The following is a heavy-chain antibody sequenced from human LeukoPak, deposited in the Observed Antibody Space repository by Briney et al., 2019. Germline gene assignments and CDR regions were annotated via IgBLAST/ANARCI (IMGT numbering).Heavy chain of an antibody. Sequence: ASVKVSCKASGYTFTSYDINWVRQATGQGLEWMGWMNPNSGNTGYAQKFQGRVTTTRNTSISTAYMELSSLRSEDTAVYYCARDRGSSWYYYYYGMDVWGQGTTVTVSS. D-gene: IGHD6-13*01. J-gene: IGHJ6*02. CDR2: MNPNSGNT. CDR1: GYTFTSYD. CDR3: ARDRGSSWYYYYYGMDV. V-gene: IGHV1-8*01.